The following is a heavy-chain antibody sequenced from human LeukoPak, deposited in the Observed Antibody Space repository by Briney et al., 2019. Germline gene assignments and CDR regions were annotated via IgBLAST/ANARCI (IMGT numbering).Heavy chain of an antibody. J-gene: IGHJ3*02. D-gene: IGHD5-24*01. Sequence: PGGSLRLSCAASGFTLSSYAMSWVRQAPGKGLEWVSAISGSGGSTYYADSVKGRFTISRDNSKNTLYLQMNSLRAEDTAVYYCAKPQRWLQLGHAFDIWGQGTMVTVSS. CDR3: AKPQRWLQLGHAFDI. V-gene: IGHV3-23*01. CDR2: ISGSGGST. CDR1: GFTLSSYA.